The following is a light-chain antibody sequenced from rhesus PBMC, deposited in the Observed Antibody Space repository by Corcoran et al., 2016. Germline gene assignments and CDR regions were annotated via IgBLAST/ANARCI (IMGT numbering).Light chain of an antibody. J-gene: IGKJ3*01. V-gene: IGKV3-53*01. CDR1: QSVTNY. CDR3: QKYSNSPFT. CDR2: AAS. Sequence: QVMLTQSPATLSLSPGERATLSCRASQSVTNYLAWYQQKPGQAPRLLIYAASSRPAGVPDRFIGSGSGTEFTLTISSLEPEDFALYYCQKYSNSPFTFGPGTKLDIK.